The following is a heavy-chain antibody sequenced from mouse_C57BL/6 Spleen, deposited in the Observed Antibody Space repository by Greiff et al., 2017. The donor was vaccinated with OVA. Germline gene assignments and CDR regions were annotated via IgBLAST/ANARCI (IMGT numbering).Heavy chain of an antibody. V-gene: IGHV5-6*01. CDR2: ISSGGSYT. J-gene: IGHJ2*01. D-gene: IGHD1-1*02. CDR1: GFTFSSYG. CDR3: ARRVATHFDY. Sequence: EVQRVESGGDLVKPGGSLKLSCAASGFTFSSYGMSWVRQTPDKRLEWVATISSGGSYTYYPDSVKGRFTISRDNAKNTLYLQMSSLKSEDTAMYYCARRVATHFDYWGQGTTLTVSS.